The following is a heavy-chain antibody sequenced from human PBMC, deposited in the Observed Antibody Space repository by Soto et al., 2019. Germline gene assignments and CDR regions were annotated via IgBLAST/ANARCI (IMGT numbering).Heavy chain of an antibody. CDR2: ITTSGSSI. V-gene: IGHV3-11*01. D-gene: IGHD3-3*01. CDR3: AMDSPKYNHIWIGKALDV. Sequence: QVQLVESGGGLVKPGGSLRLSCVASGFTLSDFYMTWIRQAPGKGLEWVSYITTSGSSIYYADSVKGRFTISRDDAKNSVYLQMNSLRAEDTAVYYWAMDSPKYNHIWIGKALDVWGQGTTVTVSS. CDR1: GFTLSDFY. J-gene: IGHJ6*02.